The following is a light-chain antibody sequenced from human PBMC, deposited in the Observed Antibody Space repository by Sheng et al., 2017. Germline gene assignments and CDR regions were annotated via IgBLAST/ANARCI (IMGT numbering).Light chain of an antibody. CDR3: QHRTNWPLFT. Sequence: EILLTQSPATLSVSPGERATLSCRASQSINTYLAWYQQKPGQGPRLLIYDVSTRATGIPARFSGSGSGTDFTLTINNLEPEDSAVYYCQHRTNWPLFTFGPGTKVDI. CDR1: QSINTY. V-gene: IGKV3-11*01. CDR2: DVS. J-gene: IGKJ3*01.